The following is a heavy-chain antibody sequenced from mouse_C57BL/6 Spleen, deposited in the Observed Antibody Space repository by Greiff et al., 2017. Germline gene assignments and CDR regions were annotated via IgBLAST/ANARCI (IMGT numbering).Heavy chain of an antibody. J-gene: IGHJ1*03. CDR2: IYPGDGDT. CDR3: ARSLYCSWYFDG. D-gene: IGHD2-1*01. CDR1: GYAFSSYW. Sequence: QVQLQQSGAELVKPGASVKISCKASGYAFSSYWMNWVKQRPGKGLEWIGQIYPGDGDTNYNGKFKGKATLTADKSSSTAYMQLSSLTSEDSAVYFCARSLYCSWYFDGWGIGTTVTVAS. V-gene: IGHV1-80*01.